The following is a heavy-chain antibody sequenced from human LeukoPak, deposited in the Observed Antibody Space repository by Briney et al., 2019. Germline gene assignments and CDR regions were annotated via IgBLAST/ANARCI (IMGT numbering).Heavy chain of an antibody. CDR1: GSIFTSYW. CDR2: IYPGDSDT. V-gene: IGHV5-51*01. CDR3: ARLRSDCSGGSCSHEYFQH. Sequence: GESLQISCEGSGSIFTSYWIGGVRQLPGKGLEWMGIIYPGDSDTRYSPSFQGQVTISADKSISTAYLQWSSLKASDTAMYYCARLRSDCSGGSCSHEYFQHWGQGTLVTVSS. J-gene: IGHJ1*01. D-gene: IGHD2-15*01.